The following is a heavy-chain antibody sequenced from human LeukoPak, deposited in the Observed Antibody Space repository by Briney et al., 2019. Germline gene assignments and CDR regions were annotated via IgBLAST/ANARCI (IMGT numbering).Heavy chain of an antibody. D-gene: IGHD2-2*02. CDR3: ARAAYCSSTSCYRRGYYYYGMDV. CDR2: ISYDGSNK. J-gene: IGHJ6*02. Sequence: GRSLRLSCAASGFTFSSYGMHWVRQAPGKGLEWVAVISYDGSNKYYADSVKGRFTISRDTSKNTLYLQMNSLRAEDTAVYYCARAAYCSSTSCYRRGYYYYGMDVWGQGTTVTVSS. V-gene: IGHV3-30*03. CDR1: GFTFSSYG.